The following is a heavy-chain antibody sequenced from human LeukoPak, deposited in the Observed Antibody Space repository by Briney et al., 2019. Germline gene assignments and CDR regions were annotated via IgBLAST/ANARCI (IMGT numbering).Heavy chain of an antibody. CDR3: ARGTLPGYSSNWYKSGKGSIEY. CDR2: INHSGST. CDR1: GGSFSGYY. J-gene: IGHJ4*01. V-gene: IGHV4-34*01. Sequence: KPSETLSLTCAVYGGSFSGYYWSWIRQPPGKGLEWIGEINHSGSTNYNPSLKSRVTISVDTSKNQFSLKLSSVTAADTAVYYCARGTLPGYSSNWYKSGKGSIEYWGQGTLVNVSP. D-gene: IGHD6-13*01.